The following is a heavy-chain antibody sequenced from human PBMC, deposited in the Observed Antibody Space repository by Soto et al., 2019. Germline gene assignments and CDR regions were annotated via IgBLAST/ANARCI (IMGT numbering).Heavy chain of an antibody. CDR2: IYYNGNN. CDR3: ARGRQVGGSFLKNYFDP. Sequence: SETLCLTCNVSGGSISSYYWSWIRQPPGKGMEWIGYIYYNGNNNYNPSLKTRLIMSVDTSKNHLSLNLSSVTAADTAVYFCARGRQVGGSFLKNYFDPWGQGTLVTVSS. J-gene: IGHJ5*02. V-gene: IGHV4-59*01. CDR1: GGSISSYY. D-gene: IGHD1-26*01.